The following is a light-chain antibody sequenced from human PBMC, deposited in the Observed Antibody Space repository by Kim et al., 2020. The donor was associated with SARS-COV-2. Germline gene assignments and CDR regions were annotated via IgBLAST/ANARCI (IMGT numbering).Light chain of an antibody. CDR2: GRS. CDR1: ESVRRGN. J-gene: IGKJ2*01. Sequence: PGQGATLWCRASESVRRGNVAGYQQKRGQDTRLRIYGRSSRATGIPDRFSGGGSGTDFTLTRSRLEHEDFAVYHCKQYADLPYTFGQGTKVDIK. V-gene: IGKV3-20*01. CDR3: KQYADLPYT.